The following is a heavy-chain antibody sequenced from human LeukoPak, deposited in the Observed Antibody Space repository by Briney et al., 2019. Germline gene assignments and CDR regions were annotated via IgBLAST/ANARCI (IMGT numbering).Heavy chain of an antibody. CDR1: GYTFTTYD. J-gene: IGHJ4*02. D-gene: IGHD4-11*01. Sequence: ASVKVSCKASGYTFTTYDINWVRQATGQGLEWMGWMNPNSGNTGYAQKFQGRVTTTRNTSISTAYMELSSLTSEDTAVYYCARGTCDYSSKIDCWGQGTLVTVSS. V-gene: IGHV1-8*01. CDR3: ARGTCDYSSKIDC. CDR2: MNPNSGNT.